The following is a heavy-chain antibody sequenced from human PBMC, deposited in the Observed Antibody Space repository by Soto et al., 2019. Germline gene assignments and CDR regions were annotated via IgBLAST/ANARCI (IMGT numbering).Heavy chain of an antibody. CDR2: IIPILGIA. Sequence: VKVSCKASGGTFSSCTISWVRQAPGQGLEWMGRIIPILGIANYAQKFQGRVTITADKSTSTAYMELSSLRSEDTAVYYCARGGPSYDILTGYYYWGQGTLVTVSS. CDR3: ARGGPSYDILTGYYY. V-gene: IGHV1-69*02. D-gene: IGHD3-9*01. CDR1: GGTFSSCT. J-gene: IGHJ4*02.